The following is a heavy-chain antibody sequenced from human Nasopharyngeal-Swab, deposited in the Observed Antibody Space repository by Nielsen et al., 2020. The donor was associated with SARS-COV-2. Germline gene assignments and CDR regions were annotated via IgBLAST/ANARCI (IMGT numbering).Heavy chain of an antibody. CDR3: ARTILSSSPEEGFDY. CDR2: ISSSSSYI. V-gene: IGHV3-21*01. D-gene: IGHD6-6*01. Sequence: WIRQPPGKGLEGVSSISSSSSYIYYADSVKGRFTISRDNAKNSLYLQMNSLRAEDTAVYYCARTILSSSPEEGFDYWGQGTLVTVSS. J-gene: IGHJ4*02.